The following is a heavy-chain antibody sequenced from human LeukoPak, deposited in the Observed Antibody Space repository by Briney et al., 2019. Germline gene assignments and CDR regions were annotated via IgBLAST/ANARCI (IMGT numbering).Heavy chain of an antibody. CDR2: IHPNSGGT. J-gene: IGHJ4*02. D-gene: IGHD6-6*01. Sequence: ASVKVSCKASGYTFTGHYLHWVRQAPGQGLEWMGWIHPNSGGTNYAQKFQGRVTMTRDTSISTAYMELSRLTFDDTAVYYCGRKSAARKTSEFDYWGQGTLVTVSS. V-gene: IGHV1-2*02. CDR3: GRKSAARKTSEFDY. CDR1: GYTFTGHY.